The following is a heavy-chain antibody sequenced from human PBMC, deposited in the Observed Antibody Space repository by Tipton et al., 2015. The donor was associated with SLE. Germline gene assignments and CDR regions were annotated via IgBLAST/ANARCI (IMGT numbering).Heavy chain of an antibody. J-gene: IGHJ3*02. CDR1: GGSISIGSYY. Sequence: TLSLTCSVSGGSISIGSYYWSWLRQPPGKGLEWIGRIYNTVSTNYKSSLQSRVTISLHTSNNQFSLSLHTVTVADTAVYYCARGGLYETRAYSVGFVIWGQGTLVTVSP. CDR2: IYNTVST. D-gene: IGHD3-22*01. CDR3: ARGGLYETRAYSVGFVI. V-gene: IGHV4-61*02.